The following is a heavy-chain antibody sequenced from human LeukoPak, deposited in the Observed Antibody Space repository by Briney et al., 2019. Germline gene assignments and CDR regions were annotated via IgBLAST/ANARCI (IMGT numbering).Heavy chain of an antibody. V-gene: IGHV3-48*01. CDR3: ARGTAMVDY. CDR2: ISSSSSTI. Sequence: GGSLRLSCAASGFTFSSYEMNWVRQAPGKGLEWVSYISSSSSTIYYADSVKGRFTISRDNAKNSLYLQMNSLRAEDTAVYYCARGTAMVDYWGQGTLVTVSS. J-gene: IGHJ4*02. CDR1: GFTFSSYE. D-gene: IGHD5-18*01.